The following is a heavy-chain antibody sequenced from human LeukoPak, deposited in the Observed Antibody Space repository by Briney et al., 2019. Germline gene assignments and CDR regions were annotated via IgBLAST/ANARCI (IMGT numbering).Heavy chain of an antibody. CDR2: IYHSGST. J-gene: IGHJ6*03. Sequence: SETLSLTCAVSGYSISSGSFWGWIRQPPGKGLEWIANIYHSGSTYYNPSLKSRVSISVDTSKNQFSLKLSSVTAADTAVYYCARLFCSGGSCYPYYYSYMDVWGKGTTVIVSS. D-gene: IGHD2-15*01. CDR1: GYSISSGSF. CDR3: ARLFCSGGSCYPYYYSYMDV. V-gene: IGHV4-38-2*01.